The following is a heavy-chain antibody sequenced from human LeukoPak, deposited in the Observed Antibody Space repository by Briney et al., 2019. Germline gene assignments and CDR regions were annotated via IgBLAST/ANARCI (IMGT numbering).Heavy chain of an antibody. D-gene: IGHD5-12*01. J-gene: IGHJ3*02. CDR3: ASPEAGLDAFDI. CDR1: GGSISSSSYY. V-gene: IGHV4-61*05. CDR2: IYYSGST. Sequence: SETLSLTCTVSGGSISSSSYYWSWIRQPPGKGLEWIGYIYYSGSTNYNPSLKSRVTISVDTSKNQFSLKLSSVTAADTAVYYCASPEAGLDAFDIWGQGTMVTVSS.